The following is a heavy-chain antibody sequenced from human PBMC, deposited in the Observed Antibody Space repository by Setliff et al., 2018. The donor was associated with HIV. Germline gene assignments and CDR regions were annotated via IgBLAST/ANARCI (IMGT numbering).Heavy chain of an antibody. D-gene: IGHD5-12*01. Sequence: PSETLSLTCTVSGGSISSYYWSWIRQPPGKGLEWIGYIYYSGSTKYNPSLKSRVTISVDTSKNQFSLKLSSVTAADTAVYYCARACRSGYDILFDPWGQGTLVTVSS. CDR1: GGSISSYY. CDR3: ARACRSGYDILFDP. CDR2: IYYSGST. J-gene: IGHJ5*02. V-gene: IGHV4-59*01.